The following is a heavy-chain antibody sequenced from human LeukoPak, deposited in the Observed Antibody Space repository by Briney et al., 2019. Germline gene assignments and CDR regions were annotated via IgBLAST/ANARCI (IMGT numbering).Heavy chain of an antibody. V-gene: IGHV4-39*01. CDR3: ARLAGDYFDY. J-gene: IGHJ4*02. Sequence: SETLSLTCTVSGGSISSSSYYWGWIRQPPGKGVEFIGNIYCTGSTYYNPSLKSRVTISVDTSKSQISLRLSSVTAADTAVYYCARLAGDYFDYWGQGTLVTVSS. CDR2: IYCTGST. CDR1: GGSISSSSYY. D-gene: IGHD6-19*01.